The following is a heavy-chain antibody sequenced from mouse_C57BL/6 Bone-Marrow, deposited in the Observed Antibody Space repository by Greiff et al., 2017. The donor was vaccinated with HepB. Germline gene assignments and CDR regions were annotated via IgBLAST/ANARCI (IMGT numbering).Heavy chain of an antibody. J-gene: IGHJ1*03. Sequence: EVKLVESGEGLVKPGGSLKLSCAASGFTFSSYAMSWVRQTPEKRLEWVAYISSGGDYIYYADTVKGRFTISRDNARNTLYLQMSSLKSEDTAMYYCTRDDYYGSSNWYFDVWGTGTTVTVSS. D-gene: IGHD1-1*01. CDR3: TRDDYYGSSNWYFDV. V-gene: IGHV5-9-1*02. CDR1: GFTFSSYA. CDR2: ISSGGDYI.